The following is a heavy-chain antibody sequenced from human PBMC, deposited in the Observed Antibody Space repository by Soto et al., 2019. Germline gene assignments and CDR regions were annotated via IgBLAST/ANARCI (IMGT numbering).Heavy chain of an antibody. V-gene: IGHV4-39*01. D-gene: IGHD3-3*01. CDR2: IHSSVET. Sequence: YETLSLTCSVSGPCIKTSNHFWGWVRHPPGKGLAWVASIHSSVETYQSPSLKSRVSISVDASKNQFSLRMTSLTATDTAIYYPARHQLRSTVFGILISLAPWGPGALVTVS. CDR3: ARHQLRSTVFGILISLAP. J-gene: IGHJ5*02. CDR1: GPCIKTSNHF.